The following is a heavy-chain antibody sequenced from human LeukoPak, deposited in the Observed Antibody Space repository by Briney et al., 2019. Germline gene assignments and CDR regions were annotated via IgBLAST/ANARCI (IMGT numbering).Heavy chain of an antibody. CDR1: GGTFISYA. D-gene: IGHD2-15*01. Sequence: SVKVSCKASGGTFISYAISWVRQAPGQGLEWMGGIIPILGTANYAQKFQGRVTITADESTSTAYMELSSLRSEDTAVYYCARDGCGGGSCYLRYYYGMDVWGQGTTVTVSS. J-gene: IGHJ6*02. CDR2: IIPILGTA. V-gene: IGHV1-69*13. CDR3: ARDGCGGGSCYLRYYYGMDV.